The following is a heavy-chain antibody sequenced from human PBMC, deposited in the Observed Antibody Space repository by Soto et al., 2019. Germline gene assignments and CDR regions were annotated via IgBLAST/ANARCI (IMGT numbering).Heavy chain of an antibody. J-gene: IGHJ6*02. Sequence: ASVKVSCKASGYTFTSYDINWVRQATGQGLEWMGWMNPNSGNTGYAQKFQGRVTMTRNTSISTAYMELSSLRSEDTAVYYCARTPGIAAAGETSIPYYYYGMDVWGQGTTVTVSS. CDR1: GYTFTSYD. V-gene: IGHV1-8*01. CDR3: ARTPGIAAAGETSIPYYYYGMDV. CDR2: MNPNSGNT. D-gene: IGHD6-13*01.